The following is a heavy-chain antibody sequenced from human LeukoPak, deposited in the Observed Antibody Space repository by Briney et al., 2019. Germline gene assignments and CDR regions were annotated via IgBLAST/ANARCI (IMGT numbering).Heavy chain of an antibody. CDR2: INPSGGST. CDR1: GYTFTSYY. J-gene: IGHJ4*02. CDR3: ARAKGVTHDYGDPGDY. Sequence: GASVKVSCKASGYTFTSYYMHWVRQAPGQGLEWMGIINPSGGSTSCAQKFQGRVTMTRDMSTSTVYMELSSLRSEDTAVYYCARAKGVTHDYGDPGDYWGQGTLVTVSS. V-gene: IGHV1-46*01. D-gene: IGHD4-17*01.